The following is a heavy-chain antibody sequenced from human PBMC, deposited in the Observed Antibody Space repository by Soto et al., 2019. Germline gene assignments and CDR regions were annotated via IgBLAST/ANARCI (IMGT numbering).Heavy chain of an antibody. J-gene: IGHJ4*02. CDR2: IYSGGST. D-gene: IGHD6-19*01. CDR3: ARDGPHSSGWKSDYFDY. Sequence: EVQLVESGGGLIQPGGSLRLSCAASGFTVSSNYMSWVRQAPGKGLEWVSVIYSGGSTYYADSVKGRFTLSRDNSKNTMYLQMNGLRAEDTAVYYCARDGPHSSGWKSDYFDYWGQGTLVTVSS. CDR1: GFTVSSNY. V-gene: IGHV3-53*01.